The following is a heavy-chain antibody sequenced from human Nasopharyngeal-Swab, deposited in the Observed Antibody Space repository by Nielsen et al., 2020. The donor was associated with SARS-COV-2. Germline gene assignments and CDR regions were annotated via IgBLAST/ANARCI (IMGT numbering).Heavy chain of an antibody. CDR1: GYTFTSYD. CDR2: ISPNTGGT. J-gene: IGHJ4*02. D-gene: IGHD1-26*01. V-gene: IGHV1-2*02. Sequence: ASVKVSCKASGYTFTSYDINWVRQATGQGLEWMGWISPNTGGTNYAQKFQGRVTMTRDTPISTAYMELSRLRSDDTAVYYCARGGTYYFDYWGQGTLVTVSS. CDR3: ARGGTYYFDY.